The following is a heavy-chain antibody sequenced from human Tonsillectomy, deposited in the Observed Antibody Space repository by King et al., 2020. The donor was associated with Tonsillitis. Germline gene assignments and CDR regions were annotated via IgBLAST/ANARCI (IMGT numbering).Heavy chain of an antibody. CDR1: GFTFSSYS. CDR3: AREGDMVATGWVDL. V-gene: IGHV3-21*01. J-gene: IGHJ5*02. Sequence: QLVQSGGGLVKPGGSLRLSCAASGFTFSSYSMNWVRQAPGKGLEWVSSISSSSSYIYYADSVKGRLTISRDNAKNSLYLQMNSLRAQNTAVSYCAREGDMVATGWVDLWGQGTLVTVSS. D-gene: IGHD5-12*01. CDR2: ISSSSSYI.